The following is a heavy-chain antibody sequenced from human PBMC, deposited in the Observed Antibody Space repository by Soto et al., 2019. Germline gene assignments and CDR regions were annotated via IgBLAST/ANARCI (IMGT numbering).Heavy chain of an antibody. CDR2: IYYSGST. J-gene: IGHJ3*02. Sequence: SETLSLTCTVSGGSISRSSYYWGWIRQPPGKGLEWIGSIYYSGSTYYHPSLKSRVTISVDTSKNQFSLKLRSVTAADTAVYYCARPRDCSGGSCYSLDAFAIWGQGTMVTVSS. CDR1: GGSISRSSYY. D-gene: IGHD2-15*01. V-gene: IGHV4-39*01. CDR3: ARPRDCSGGSCYSLDAFAI.